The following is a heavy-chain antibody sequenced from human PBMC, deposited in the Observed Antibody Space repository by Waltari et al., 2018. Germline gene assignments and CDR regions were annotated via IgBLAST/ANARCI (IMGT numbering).Heavy chain of an antibody. J-gene: IGHJ6*02. V-gene: IGHV1-3*01. CDR3: AAGIAAAGGGYYYYGMDV. Sequence: QVQLVQSGAEVKKPGASVKVSCKASGYTFTSYAMHWVRQAHGQRLEWMGWINAGNGNTKYSQKFQGRVTITRDTTASTAYMELSSLRSEDTAVYYCAAGIAAAGGGYYYYGMDVWGQGTTVTVSS. CDR2: INAGNGNT. CDR1: GYTFTSYA. D-gene: IGHD6-13*01.